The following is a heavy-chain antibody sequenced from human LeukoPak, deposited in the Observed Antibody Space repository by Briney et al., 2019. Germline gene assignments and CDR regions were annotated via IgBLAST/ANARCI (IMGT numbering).Heavy chain of an antibody. CDR1: GFTFSNYG. D-gene: IGHD3-10*01. Sequence: GGSLRLSCAASGFTFSNYGMHWVRQAPGKGLEWVAVISYDGSNKYYADSVKGRFTISRDNSKNTLYLQMNSLRAEDTAVYYCAKGAPGLWFGELLYPDAEYFQHWGQGTLVTVSS. CDR3: AKGAPGLWFGELLYPDAEYFQH. J-gene: IGHJ1*01. CDR2: ISYDGSNK. V-gene: IGHV3-30*18.